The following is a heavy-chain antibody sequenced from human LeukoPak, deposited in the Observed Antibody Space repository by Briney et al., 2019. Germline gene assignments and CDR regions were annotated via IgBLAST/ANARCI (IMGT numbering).Heavy chain of an antibody. Sequence: PGGSLRLSCAASGFTVSNIYMSWVRQAPGKGLEWVSVIYSGGSIYYADSVRGRFTISRDNSKNTLYLQMNSLRAEDTAVYYCARDIGQLSDYWGQGTLVTVSS. J-gene: IGHJ4*02. CDR3: ARDIGQLSDY. D-gene: IGHD6-6*01. V-gene: IGHV3-53*01. CDR2: IYSGGSI. CDR1: GFTVSNIY.